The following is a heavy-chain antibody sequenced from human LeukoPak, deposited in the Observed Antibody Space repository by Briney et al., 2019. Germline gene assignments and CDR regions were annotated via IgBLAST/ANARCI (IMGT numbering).Heavy chain of an antibody. Sequence: GGSLRLSCAASGFTFDDYTMHWVRQAPGKGLEWVSLISWDGGSIYYADSVKGRFTISRDNSKNSLYLQMNSLRTEDTALYYCAKDMGYSSSWYFDYWGQGTLVTVSS. CDR3: AKDMGYSSSWYFDY. D-gene: IGHD6-13*01. CDR1: GFTFDDYT. CDR2: ISWDGGSI. V-gene: IGHV3-43*01. J-gene: IGHJ4*02.